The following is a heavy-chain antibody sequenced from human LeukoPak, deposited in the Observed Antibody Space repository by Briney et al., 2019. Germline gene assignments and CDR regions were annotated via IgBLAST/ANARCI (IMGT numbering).Heavy chain of an antibody. J-gene: IGHJ4*02. CDR1: GFTFSSYA. V-gene: IGHV3-30-3*01. D-gene: IGHD3-9*01. Sequence: PGGSLRLSCAASGFTFSSYAMHWVRQAPGKGLEWVAVISYDGSNKYYADSVKGRFTISRDNSKNTLYLQMNGLRAEDTAVYYCATLYDILTGYPSRVDYWGQGTLVTVSS. CDR3: ATLYDILTGYPSRVDY. CDR2: ISYDGSNK.